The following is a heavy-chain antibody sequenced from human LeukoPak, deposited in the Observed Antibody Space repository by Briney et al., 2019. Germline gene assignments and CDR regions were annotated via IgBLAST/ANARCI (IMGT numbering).Heavy chain of an antibody. CDR3: AREDISVAGTLGGLDV. D-gene: IGHD6-19*01. J-gene: IGHJ6*02. Sequence: ASVKVSCKASGYTFTGYYMNWVRQAPGQGHEWLGWINPNSGGTNYAQKFQGRVTMTRDTSITTAYMEVSRLRSDDTAVYYCAREDISVAGTLGGLDVWGQGTAVTVSS. V-gene: IGHV1-2*02. CDR1: GYTFTGYY. CDR2: INPNSGGT.